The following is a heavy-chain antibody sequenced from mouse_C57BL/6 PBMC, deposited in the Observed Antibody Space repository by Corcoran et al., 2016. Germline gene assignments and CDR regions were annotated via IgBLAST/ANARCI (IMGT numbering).Heavy chain of an antibody. J-gene: IGHJ4*01. CDR3: ARRSTAVDY. V-gene: IGHV1-80*01. CDR1: GDAFSSYW. CDR2: IYPGDGDT. Sequence: QVQLQQSGAELVKPGASVKITCKVSGDAFSSYWMNWVRQRPGKGLEWIGQIYPGDGDTNYNGQFKGKATLTAEKSSSTAYMQLSSLTSEDSAVYFCARRSTAVDYWGQGTSVTVSS. D-gene: IGHD1-2*01.